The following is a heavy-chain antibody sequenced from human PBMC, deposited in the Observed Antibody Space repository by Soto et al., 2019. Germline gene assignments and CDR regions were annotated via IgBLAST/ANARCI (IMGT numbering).Heavy chain of an antibody. CDR3: ARRARPGGYFDY. Sequence: GSLRLSCAASGFTFSSYAMSWVRQAPGKGLEWVSAISGSGGSTYYADSVKGRFTISRDNFKNTLYLQMNSLRAEDTAVYYCARRARPGGYFDYWGQGTLVTVSS. CDR2: ISGSGGST. J-gene: IGHJ4*02. CDR1: GFTFSSYA. V-gene: IGHV3-23*01. D-gene: IGHD6-6*01.